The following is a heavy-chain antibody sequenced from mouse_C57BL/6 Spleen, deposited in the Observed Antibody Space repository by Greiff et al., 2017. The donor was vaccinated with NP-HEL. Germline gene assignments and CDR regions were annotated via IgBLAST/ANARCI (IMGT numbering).Heavy chain of an antibody. CDR2: INPNNGGT. CDR1: GYTFTDYN. CDR3: ARGGAY. Sequence: VQLQQSGPELVKPGASVKIPCKASGYTFTDYNMDWVKQSHGKSLEWIGDINPNNGGTIYNQKFKGKATLTVVKSSSTAYMELRSLTSEDTAVYYCARGGAYWGQGTLVTVSA. V-gene: IGHV1-18*01. J-gene: IGHJ3*01.